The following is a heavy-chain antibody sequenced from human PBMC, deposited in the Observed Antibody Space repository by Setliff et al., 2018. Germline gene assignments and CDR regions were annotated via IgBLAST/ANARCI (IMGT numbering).Heavy chain of an antibody. CDR1: GGSFSDYH. CDR2: INHSGSS. V-gene: IGHV4-34*01. J-gene: IGHJ6*03. Sequence: SETLSLTCAVYGGSFSDYHWSWIRQTPGKGLEWIGKINHSGSSTYNPSLKSRVTISLYTSKSQLSLTLSPVTAADTAVYYCARGGGYNSGSYQGGFYYMDVWGKGTTVTVSS. CDR3: ARGGGYNSGSYQGGFYYMDV. D-gene: IGHD6-19*01.